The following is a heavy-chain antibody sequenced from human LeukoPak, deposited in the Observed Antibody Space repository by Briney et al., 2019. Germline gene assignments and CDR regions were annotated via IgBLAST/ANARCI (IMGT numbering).Heavy chain of an antibody. CDR3: ARDRVTMVRGDRGRYAFDI. V-gene: IGHV4-39*07. CDR1: GGSISSSSYY. CDR2: IYYSGST. D-gene: IGHD3-10*01. J-gene: IGHJ3*02. Sequence: ESGPGLVKPSETLSLTCTVSGGSISSSSYYWGWIRQPPGKGLEWIGSIYYSGSTYYNPSLKSRVTISVDTSKNQFSLKLSSVTAADTAVYYCARDRVTMVRGDRGRYAFDIWGQGTMVTVSS.